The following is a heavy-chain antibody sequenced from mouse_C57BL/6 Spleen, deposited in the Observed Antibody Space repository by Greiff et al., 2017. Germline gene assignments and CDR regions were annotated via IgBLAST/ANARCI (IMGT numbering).Heavy chain of an antibody. CDR1: GYTFTSYW. J-gene: IGHJ2*01. Sequence: QVQLKQPGAELVRPGTSVKLSCKASGYTFTSYWMHWVKQRPGQGLEWIGVIDPSDSYTNYNQKFKGKATLTVDTSSSTAYMQLSSLTSEDSAVYYCARMGHYGSSHFDYWGQGTTLTVSS. D-gene: IGHD1-1*01. CDR2: IDPSDSYT. V-gene: IGHV1-59*01. CDR3: ARMGHYGSSHFDY.